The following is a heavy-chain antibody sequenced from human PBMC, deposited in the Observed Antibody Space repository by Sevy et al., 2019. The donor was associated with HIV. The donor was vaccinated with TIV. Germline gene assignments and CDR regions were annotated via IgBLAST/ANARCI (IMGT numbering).Heavy chain of an antibody. Sequence: GGSLRLSCTASGFTFGDYAMSWFRQAPGKGLEWVGFIKTKTYSGTTEYAGSVKGRLIISRDDSKNIAYLQMNSLKTEDTAVYYCTRDLYGSGWFYFDYWGQGTLVTVSS. CDR1: GFTFGDYA. J-gene: IGHJ4*02. CDR2: IKTKTYSGTT. CDR3: TRDLYGSGWFYFDY. V-gene: IGHV3-49*03. D-gene: IGHD6-19*01.